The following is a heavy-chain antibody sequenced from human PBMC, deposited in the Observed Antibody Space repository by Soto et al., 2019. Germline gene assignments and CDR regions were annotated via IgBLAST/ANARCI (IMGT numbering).Heavy chain of an antibody. J-gene: IGHJ4*02. D-gene: IGHD3-10*01. CDR1: GGTFSSYT. Sequence: QVQLVQSGAEVKKPGSSVKVSCKASGGTFSSYTISWVRQAPGQGLEWMGRIIPILGIANYAQKFEGRVTITADKSTSTAYMELSSLRSEDTAVDYCARDLGVGGLDYWGEGTLVTVSS. V-gene: IGHV1-69*02. CDR2: IIPILGIA. CDR3: ARDLGVGGLDY.